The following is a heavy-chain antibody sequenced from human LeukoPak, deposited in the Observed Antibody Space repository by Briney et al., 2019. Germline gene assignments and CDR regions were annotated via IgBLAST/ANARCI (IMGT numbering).Heavy chain of an antibody. V-gene: IGHV3-23*01. CDR2: ISGSGGYT. J-gene: IGHJ4*02. CDR1: GFTFSRYA. D-gene: IGHD6-13*01. Sequence: GGSLRLSCAASGFTFSRYAMSWVRQAPGKWLEWVSGISGSGGYTYYADSVKGRFTISRDSSKSTLYLQMNSLRAEDTAVYYCAKERGNIPAAAVFDYWGQGTLVTVSS. CDR3: AKERGNIPAAAVFDY.